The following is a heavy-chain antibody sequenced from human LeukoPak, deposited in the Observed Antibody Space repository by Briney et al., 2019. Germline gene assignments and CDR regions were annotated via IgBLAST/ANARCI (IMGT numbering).Heavy chain of an antibody. V-gene: IGHV3-74*01. CDR1: GFTFSSYW. J-gene: IGHJ6*02. CDR3: ASPLAGGPDYYYYGMDV. CDR2: INSDGSST. D-gene: IGHD3-10*01. Sequence: PGGSLRLSCAASGFTFSSYWMHWVRQAPGKGLVWVSRINSDGSSTSYADSVKGRLTISRDNAKNTLYLQMNSLRAEDTAVYYCASPLAGGPDYYYYGMDVWGQGTTVTVSS.